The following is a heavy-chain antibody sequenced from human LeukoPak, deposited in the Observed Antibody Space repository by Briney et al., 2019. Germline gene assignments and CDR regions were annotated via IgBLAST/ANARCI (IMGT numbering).Heavy chain of an antibody. Sequence: ASVKVSCKASGYTFTGYYMHWVRQAPGQGLEWMGWINPNGGGTSYAQKFQGRVTMTRDTSISTAYMELSRLRSDDTAVYYCTRVLVVPGWGPLDYWGQGTLVTVSP. CDR2: INPNGGGT. CDR1: GYTFTGYY. D-gene: IGHD2-2*01. V-gene: IGHV1-2*02. J-gene: IGHJ4*02. CDR3: TRVLVVPGWGPLDY.